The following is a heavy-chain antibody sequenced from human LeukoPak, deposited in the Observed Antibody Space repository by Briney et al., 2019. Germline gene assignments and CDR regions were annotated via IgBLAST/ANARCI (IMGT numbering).Heavy chain of an antibody. CDR3: ARRNTAMVPLRPTGFFDY. Sequence: SETLSLTCAVYGGSVSGYYWSWIRQPPGKGLEWIGEINHSGSTNYNPSLKTRVTISVDTSKKQFSLKLSFVTAADTAVYYCARRNTAMVPLRPTGFFDYWGQGTLVTVSS. CDR2: INHSGST. CDR1: GGSVSGYY. D-gene: IGHD5-18*01. V-gene: IGHV4-34*01. J-gene: IGHJ4*02.